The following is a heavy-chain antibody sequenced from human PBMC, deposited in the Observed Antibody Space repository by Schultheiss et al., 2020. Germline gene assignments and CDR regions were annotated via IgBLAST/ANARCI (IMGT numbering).Heavy chain of an antibody. Sequence: ASVKVSGKASGYTFTGYYMHWVRQAPGQGLEWMGWINPNSGGTNYAQKFQGRVTMTRDTSISTAYMELSRLRSDDTAVYYCARNVGAAAVRYYYMDVWGKGTTVTVSS. V-gene: IGHV1-2*02. CDR2: INPNSGGT. J-gene: IGHJ6*03. CDR1: GYTFTGYY. CDR3: ARNVGAAAVRYYYMDV. D-gene: IGHD6-13*01.